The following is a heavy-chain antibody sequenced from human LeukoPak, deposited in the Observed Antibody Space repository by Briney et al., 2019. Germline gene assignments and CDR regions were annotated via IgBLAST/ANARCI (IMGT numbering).Heavy chain of an antibody. V-gene: IGHV4-31*03. CDR1: GASITNDDYY. Sequence: SQTLSLTCTVSGASITNDDYYWSWIRQHPGKGLEWIGYIYFSGSTYYNPTLKSRASVSVDTSKSQFSLRLTSVTAADTAVYYCARRVPFSNWFDPWGQGTLVIVSS. CDR2: IYFSGST. CDR3: ARRVPFSNWFDP. D-gene: IGHD1-1*01. J-gene: IGHJ5*02.